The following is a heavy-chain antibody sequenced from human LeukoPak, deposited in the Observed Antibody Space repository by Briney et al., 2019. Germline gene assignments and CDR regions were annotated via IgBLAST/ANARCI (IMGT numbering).Heavy chain of an antibody. CDR1: GFTFSDYY. D-gene: IGHD6-6*01. J-gene: IGHJ5*02. CDR3: ARSGSSSPNNWFDP. Sequence: PGGSLRLSRAASGFTFSDYYMSWIRQAPGKGLEWVSYISSSSSYTNYADSVKGRFTISRDNAKNSLYLQMNSLRAEDTAVYYCARSGSSSPNNWFDPWGQGTLVTVSS. CDR2: ISSSSSYT. V-gene: IGHV3-11*06.